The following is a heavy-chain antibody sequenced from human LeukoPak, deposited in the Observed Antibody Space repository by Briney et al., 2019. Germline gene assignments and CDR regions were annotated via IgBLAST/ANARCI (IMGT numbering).Heavy chain of an antibody. V-gene: IGHV3-23*01. J-gene: IGHJ4*02. CDR2: ISGSCGST. Sequence: GEALLLSCASSRFTFSSYAMSWVRQAPGKGVEWGSGISGSCGSTFYADYVKVRFTISRDNSKNTLYLQMNSLRAEDTAVYYCAKDGVSGIAARFDYWGQGTLVTVSS. CDR3: AKDGVSGIAARFDY. CDR1: RFTFSSYA. D-gene: IGHD6-6*01.